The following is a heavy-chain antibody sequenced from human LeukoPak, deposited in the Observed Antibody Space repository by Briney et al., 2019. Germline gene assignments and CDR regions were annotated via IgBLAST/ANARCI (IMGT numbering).Heavy chain of an antibody. D-gene: IGHD6-19*01. CDR2: IRSKANSYAT. V-gene: IGHV3-73*01. CDR3: TRLPVAVNYYYYYYYMDV. J-gene: IGHJ6*03. Sequence: PGGSLRLSCAASGFTFSGSAMHWVRQASGKGLEWVGRIRSKANSYATAYAASVKGRFTISRDDSKNTAYLQMKSLKTEDTAVYYCTRLPVAVNYYYYYYYMDVWGKGTTVTVSS. CDR1: GFTFSGSA.